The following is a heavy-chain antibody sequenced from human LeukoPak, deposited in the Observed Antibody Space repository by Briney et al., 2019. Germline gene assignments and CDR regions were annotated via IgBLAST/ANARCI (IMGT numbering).Heavy chain of an antibody. Sequence: EASVKVSCKASGYTFTSYGISWVRQAPGQGLEWMGWISAYNGNTNYAQKLQGRVTMTTDTSTSTAYMELRSLRSDDTAVYYCARVRGLGYSSGWPQFPYYYYYMDVWGKGTTVTVSS. J-gene: IGHJ6*03. CDR2: ISAYNGNT. V-gene: IGHV1-18*01. D-gene: IGHD6-19*01. CDR3: ARVRGLGYSSGWPQFPYYYYYMDV. CDR1: GYTFTSYG.